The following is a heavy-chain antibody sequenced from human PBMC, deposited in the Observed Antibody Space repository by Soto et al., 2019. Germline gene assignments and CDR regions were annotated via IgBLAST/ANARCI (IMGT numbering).Heavy chain of an antibody. V-gene: IGHV3-23*01. Sequence: EVQLLESGGDLVQPGGSLRLSCVASGFSFDNYAMSWVRQAPGKGLEWVSAIKSDGSSTHYAASVKDRFIISRDNSKNTLYLQLNSLRAEDTAVYYCAQLGLMTFSHKHYFNHWGRGTLVTVSS. CDR3: AQLGLMTFSHKHYFNH. J-gene: IGHJ4*02. CDR1: GFSFDNYA. CDR2: IKSDGSST. D-gene: IGHD3-16*01.